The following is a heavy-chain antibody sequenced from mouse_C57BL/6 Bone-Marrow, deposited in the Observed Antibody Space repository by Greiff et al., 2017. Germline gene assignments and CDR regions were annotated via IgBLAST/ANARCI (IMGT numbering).Heavy chain of an antibody. V-gene: IGHV1-64*01. D-gene: IGHD2-4*01. CDR1: GYTFTNYW. CDR2: MHPNGGSP. J-gene: IGHJ4*01. Sequence: QVQLQQPGAELVKPGASVKLSCKASGYTFTNYWMHWVKQRPGQGLEWIGMMHPNGGSPDYNEKFKSEATLSVDKSSRTAYMEHSSLTSEDSAVYYCARSYDYDDYTMDYWGQGTSVTVSS. CDR3: ARSYDYDDYTMDY.